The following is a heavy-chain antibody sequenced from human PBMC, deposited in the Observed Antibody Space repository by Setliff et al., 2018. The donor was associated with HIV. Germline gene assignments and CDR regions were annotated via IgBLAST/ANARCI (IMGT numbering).Heavy chain of an antibody. CDR2: INTSGTT. CDR3: ARQTYYYDNSGHNWFDP. V-gene: IGHV4-4*09. J-gene: IGHJ5*02. D-gene: IGHD3-22*01. CDR1: GGSISSYY. Sequence: TLSLTCTVSGGSISSYYWSWIRQPPGKGLEWIGYINTSGTTNYNPSLKSRVTISVDTSKNQFSLKLSSVTAADTAVYFCARQTYYYDNSGHNWFDPWGQGTLVTVS.